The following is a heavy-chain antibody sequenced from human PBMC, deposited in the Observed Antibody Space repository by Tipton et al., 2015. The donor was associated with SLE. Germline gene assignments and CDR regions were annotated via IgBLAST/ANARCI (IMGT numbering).Heavy chain of an antibody. CDR2: ISYDGSNK. CDR1: GFTFSSYG. V-gene: IGHV3-30*18. Sequence: RSLRLSCTASGFTFSSYGMHWVRQAPGKGLEWVAVISYDGSNKYYADSVEGRFTISRDNSKNTLYLQMNSLRPEDTAVYYCAKVNTGSSWYSYYYYYYMDVWGKGTTVTVSS. J-gene: IGHJ6*03. D-gene: IGHD6-13*01. CDR3: AKVNTGSSWYSYYYYYYMDV.